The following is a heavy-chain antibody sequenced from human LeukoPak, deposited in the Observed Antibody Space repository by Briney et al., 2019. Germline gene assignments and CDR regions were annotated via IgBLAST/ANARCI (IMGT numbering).Heavy chain of an antibody. Sequence: PGGSLRLSCAASGFTFSSYAMSWVRQAPGKGLEWVSAISGSGGSTYYADSVKGRFTISRDNSKNTLYLQMNSLRAEDTAVYYCANAFDFWSGFIDYWGQGTLVNVSS. CDR1: GFTFSSYA. J-gene: IGHJ4*02. CDR3: ANAFDFWSGFIDY. CDR2: ISGSGGST. V-gene: IGHV3-23*01. D-gene: IGHD3-3*01.